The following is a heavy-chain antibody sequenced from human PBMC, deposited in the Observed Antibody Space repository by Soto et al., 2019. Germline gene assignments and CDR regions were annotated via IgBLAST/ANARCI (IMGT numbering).Heavy chain of an antibody. CDR2: IYTSGST. Sequence: PWETLSLTCTVSGGSISSYYWSWIRQPAGKGLEWIGRIYTSGSTNYNPSLKSRVTMSVDTSKNQFSLKLSSVTAADTAVYYCAKGMVYAPGGYYYYGMDVWGQGTTVTVSS. CDR1: GGSISSYY. D-gene: IGHD2-8*01. V-gene: IGHV4-4*07. CDR3: AKGMVYAPGGYYYYGMDV. J-gene: IGHJ6*02.